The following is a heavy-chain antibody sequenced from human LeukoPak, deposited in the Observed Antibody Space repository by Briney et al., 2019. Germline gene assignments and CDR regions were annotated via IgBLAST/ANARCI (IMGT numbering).Heavy chain of an antibody. V-gene: IGHV3-23*01. CDR3: AREEDTAMVAQRPIDY. CDR2: ISGSGGST. Sequence: PGGSLRLSCAASGFTFSSYAMSWVRQAPGKGLEWVSVISGSGGSTYYADSVKGRFTISRDNSKNTLYLQMNSLRAEDTALYYCAREEDTAMVAQRPIDYWGQGTLVTVSS. D-gene: IGHD5-18*01. J-gene: IGHJ4*02. CDR1: GFTFSSYA.